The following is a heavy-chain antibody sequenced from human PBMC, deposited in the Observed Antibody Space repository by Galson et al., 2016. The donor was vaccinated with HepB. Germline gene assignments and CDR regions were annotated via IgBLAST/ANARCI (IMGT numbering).Heavy chain of an antibody. D-gene: IGHD1-26*01. Sequence: SLRLSCAASGFTFRTYWMHWVRQSPGMGLVWVSRISSDGLTTTYADSVKGRFTISRDNAKNTLYLQMNSLRAEDTAVYYCARGGSRPIDYWGQGNLVTVSS. CDR1: GFTFRTYW. CDR2: ISSDGLTT. V-gene: IGHV3-74*03. J-gene: IGHJ4*02. CDR3: ARGGSRPIDY.